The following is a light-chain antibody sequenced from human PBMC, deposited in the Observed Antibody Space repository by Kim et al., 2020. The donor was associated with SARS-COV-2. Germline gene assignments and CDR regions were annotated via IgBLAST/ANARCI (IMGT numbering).Light chain of an antibody. CDR2: AAS. CDR3: QQSYSTPLT. V-gene: IGKV1-39*01. J-gene: IGKJ4*01. CDR1: QSISSY. Sequence: DIQMTQSPSSLSASVRDRVTITCRASQSISSYLNWYQQKPGKAPKLLIYAASSLQSGVPSRFSGSGSGTGFTLTISSLQPEDFATYYCQQSYSTPLTFGGGTKVDIK.